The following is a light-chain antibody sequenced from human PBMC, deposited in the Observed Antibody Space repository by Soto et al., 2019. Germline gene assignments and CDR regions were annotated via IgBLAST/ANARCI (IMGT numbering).Light chain of an antibody. J-gene: IGLJ3*02. V-gene: IGLV1-51*01. CDR1: GSNIGNNY. Sequence: QSVLTQPPSVSAAPGQKVTISCSGIGSNIGNNYVSWYQHLPGTAPKLLIYDSNKRPSGIPDRFSGSKSGTSATLGITGLQTGDEADYYCGTWDNSLSAVVFGGGTKVTVL. CDR3: GTWDNSLSAVV. CDR2: DSN.